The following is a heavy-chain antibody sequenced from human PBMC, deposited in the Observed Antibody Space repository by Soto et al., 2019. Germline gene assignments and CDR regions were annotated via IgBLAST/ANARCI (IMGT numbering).Heavy chain of an antibody. J-gene: IGHJ4*02. CDR1: GFSISSNY. D-gene: IGHD3-10*01. CDR2: LYSGGTS. CDR3: ARGQQVSTIRGVQGFDY. V-gene: IGHV3-53*02. Sequence: EVQLVETGGGLIQPGGSLRLSCAASGFSISSNYVTWVHQAPGKGLEWVSLLYSGGTSYYADSVKGRFTISRDNSKNTLFLQMNRLKTEDTAVYYCARGQQVSTIRGVQGFDYWGQGTLVTVSS.